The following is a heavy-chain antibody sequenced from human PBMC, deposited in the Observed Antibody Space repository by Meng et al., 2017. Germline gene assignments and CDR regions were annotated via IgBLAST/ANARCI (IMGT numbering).Heavy chain of an antibody. CDR3: ATDLYRDWFDP. V-gene: IGHV1-69-2*01. D-gene: IGHD1-26*01. Sequence: EGQVVQSGAEVKKSGATVTISCKVSGYTFTDDYLHWMQQAPGKGLEWMGLVDPEDGETIYAEKFQGRVTITADTSTDTAYMELSSLRSEDTAVYYCATDLYRDWFDPWGQGTLVTASS. CDR1: GYTFTDDY. CDR2: VDPEDGET. J-gene: IGHJ5*02.